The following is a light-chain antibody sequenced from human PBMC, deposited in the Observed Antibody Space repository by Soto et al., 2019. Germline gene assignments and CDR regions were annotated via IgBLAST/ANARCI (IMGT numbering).Light chain of an antibody. CDR3: HQYHKFPYT. CDR1: QSISAW. V-gene: IGKV1-5*03. CDR2: KAS. J-gene: IGKJ2*01. Sequence: DIQMTQSPSTLSASVEDRATITCRASQSISAWLAWYQQKPGKAPKLLVYKASTLETGVPSRFSGSGSGTEFTLTISSLQPDDFATYYCHQYHKFPYTFGQGTKLEIK.